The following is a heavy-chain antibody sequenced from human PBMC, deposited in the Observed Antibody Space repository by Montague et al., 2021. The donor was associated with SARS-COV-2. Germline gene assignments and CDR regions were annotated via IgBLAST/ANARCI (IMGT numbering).Heavy chain of an antibody. CDR2: IYHSGST. D-gene: IGHD6-13*01. V-gene: IGHV4-39*07. J-gene: IGHJ6*02. CDR3: ARVGRQQLVRLSGMDV. CDR1: GGSISSSSYY. Sequence: SETLSLTCTVSGGSISSSSYYWGWIRQPPGKGLEWIGNIYHSGSTYYXPSLKSRVTISVDTSKNQFSLKLSSVTAADTAVYYCARVGRQQLVRLSGMDVWGQGTTVTVSS.